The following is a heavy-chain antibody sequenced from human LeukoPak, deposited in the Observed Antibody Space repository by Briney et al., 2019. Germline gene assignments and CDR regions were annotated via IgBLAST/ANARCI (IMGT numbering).Heavy chain of an antibody. CDR3: ARAGNNWSFDY. Sequence: SETLSLTCTVSGDSVSIYYWTWIRQPPGKGLEWIGYIYYRGNTNYNPSLKSRVTMAVDTSKNQFSLKVSSVTAADTAVYYCARAGNNWSFDYWGQGTLVTVSS. CDR1: GDSVSIYY. D-gene: IGHD1-1*01. J-gene: IGHJ4*02. CDR2: IYYRGNT. V-gene: IGHV4-59*02.